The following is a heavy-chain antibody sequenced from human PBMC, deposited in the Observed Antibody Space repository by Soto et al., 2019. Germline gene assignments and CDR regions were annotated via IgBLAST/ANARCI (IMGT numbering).Heavy chain of an antibody. CDR1: GFTFSNAW. J-gene: IGHJ4*02. Sequence: GGSLRLSCAASGFTFSNAWMNWVRKATGKGLEWVGRFKSKTDGGTTDYAAPVKGRFTISRDDSKNTLYLQMNSLKTEDTAVYYCTTERNSYYDFWSGRGVAFFDYWGQGTLVTVSS. CDR2: FKSKTDGGTT. V-gene: IGHV3-15*07. CDR3: TTERNSYYDFWSGRGVAFFDY. D-gene: IGHD3-3*01.